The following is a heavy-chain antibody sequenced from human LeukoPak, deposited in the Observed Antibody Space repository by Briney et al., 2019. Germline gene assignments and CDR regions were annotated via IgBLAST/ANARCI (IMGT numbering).Heavy chain of an antibody. CDR3: ARAGDAGITMVRGVIVDYYYGMDV. CDR1: GFTVSSNY. J-gene: IGHJ6*02. Sequence: GGSLSLSCAASGFTVSSNYMSWVRQAPGEGLEWDSVIYSGGSKYYAGSVKGRFTIYRDKSKNTLYLQMNSLRAEDTAVYYCARAGDAGITMVRGVIVDYYYGMDVWGQGTTVTVSS. D-gene: IGHD3-10*01. V-gene: IGHV3-53*01. CDR2: IYSGGSK.